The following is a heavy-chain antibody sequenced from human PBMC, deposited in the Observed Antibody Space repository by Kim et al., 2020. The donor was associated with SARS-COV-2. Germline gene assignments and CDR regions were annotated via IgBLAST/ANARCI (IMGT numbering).Heavy chain of an antibody. J-gene: IGHJ6*02. CDR2: ISPNNGAT. Sequence: ASVKVSCKTSGYPFSGFYIHWVRQAPGRGLEWMGWISPNNGATKYAEASQGRVTMTRDTSINTAYMELSRLKSDDTAIYFCARGSDYHGLDVGGQGTTVTVSS. V-gene: IGHV1-2*02. CDR3: ARGSDYHGLDV. CDR1: GYPFSGFY.